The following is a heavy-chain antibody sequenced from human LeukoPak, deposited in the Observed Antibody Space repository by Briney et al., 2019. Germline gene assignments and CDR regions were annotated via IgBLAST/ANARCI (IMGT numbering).Heavy chain of an antibody. CDR1: GFTFTNYA. J-gene: IGHJ4*02. D-gene: IGHD3-10*01. Sequence: YPGGSLRLSCAASGFTFTNYAMNWVRQAPGKGLEWVAVISYDGSNKYYADSVKGRFTISRDNSKNTLYLQMNSLRAEDTAVYYCAKVIGGYYFDYWGQGTLVTVSS. V-gene: IGHV3-30*04. CDR2: ISYDGSNK. CDR3: AKVIGGYYFDY.